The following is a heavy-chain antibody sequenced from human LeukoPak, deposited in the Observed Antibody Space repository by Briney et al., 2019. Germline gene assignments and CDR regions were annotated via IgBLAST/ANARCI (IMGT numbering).Heavy chain of an antibody. J-gene: IGHJ4*02. Sequence: GGSLRLSCAASGFTFSSYAMNWVRQAPGKGLEWVSFISGSGDTTYYADPVKGRFTISRDSSKNTLYLQMNSLRAEDTAVYYCAKSRGESRGASNYWGQGTLVTVSS. CDR1: GFTFSSYA. D-gene: IGHD1-26*01. CDR3: AKSRGESRGASNY. CDR2: ISGSGDTT. V-gene: IGHV3-23*01.